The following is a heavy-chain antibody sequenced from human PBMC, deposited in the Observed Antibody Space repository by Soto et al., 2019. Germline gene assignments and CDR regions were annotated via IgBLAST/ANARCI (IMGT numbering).Heavy chain of an antibody. V-gene: IGHV3-33*01. J-gene: IGHJ5*01. CDR3: ARDDDYDDNGLDS. CDR1: GFAFSSHG. Sequence: QVQLVESGGGVVQPGRSLRLSCAASGFAFSSHGMNWVRQAPGKGLEWVAVIVREGSEKHYADSVKGRFTISRDNSKNTLYLEMNSLRAEDTAVYYCARDDDYDDNGLDSWGQGTLVTVSS. CDR2: IVREGSEK. D-gene: IGHD4-17*01.